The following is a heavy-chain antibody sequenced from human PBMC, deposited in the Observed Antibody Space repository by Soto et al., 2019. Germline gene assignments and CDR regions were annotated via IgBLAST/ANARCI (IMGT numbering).Heavy chain of an antibody. Sequence: GESLRLSCAASGFTFSSYSMNWVRQAPGKGLEWVSSISSSSSYIYYADSVKGRFTISRDNAKNSLYLQMNSLRAEDTAVYYCARDLTDGGNPASYYFDYWGQGTLVTVSS. CDR2: ISSSSSYI. V-gene: IGHV3-21*01. J-gene: IGHJ4*02. D-gene: IGHD2-15*01. CDR1: GFTFSSYS. CDR3: ARDLTDGGNPASYYFDY.